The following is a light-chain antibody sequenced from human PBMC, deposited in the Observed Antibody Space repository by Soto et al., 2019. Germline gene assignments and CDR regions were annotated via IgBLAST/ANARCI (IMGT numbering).Light chain of an antibody. CDR1: SSDVGGYNY. V-gene: IGLV2-14*01. Sequence: QSVLTQPASVSGSPGQSITISCTGTSSDVGGYNYVSWYQQHPGKAPKLMIYDVSNRPSGVSNRFSGSKSGNTASLTISGLQAEDEADYYCSSYTSCSTPVVFGGGTKDTVL. CDR2: DVS. J-gene: IGLJ2*01. CDR3: SSYTSCSTPVV.